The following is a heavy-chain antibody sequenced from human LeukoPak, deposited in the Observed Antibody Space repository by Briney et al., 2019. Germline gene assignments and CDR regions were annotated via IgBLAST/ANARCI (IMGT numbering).Heavy chain of an antibody. J-gene: IGHJ6*02. Sequence: PGGSLRLSCAASGFTFSSYAMTWVRQAPGKGLEWASAISGRGGSTYYADSVKGRFTISRYNSKNTLYLQMNSLRAEDTAVYYCAKDLMVGQQWLVLYYYYGMDVWGQGTTVTVSS. CDR3: AKDLMVGQQWLVLYYYYGMDV. D-gene: IGHD6-19*01. V-gene: IGHV3-23*01. CDR1: GFTFSSYA. CDR2: ISGRGGST.